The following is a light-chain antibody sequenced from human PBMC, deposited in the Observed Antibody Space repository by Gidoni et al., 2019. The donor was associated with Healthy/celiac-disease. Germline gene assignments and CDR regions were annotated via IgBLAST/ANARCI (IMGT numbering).Light chain of an antibody. J-gene: IGLJ3*02. Sequence: QSALTQPASVSGSPGQSITISCTGTSSDVGSYNLVSWYQQHPGKAPKRMIYEGSKRPSGVSKRFSGSKSGNTASRTISGLQAEDEADYYCCAYAGSSPWVFGGGTKLTVL. CDR1: SSDVGSYNL. V-gene: IGLV2-23*01. CDR3: CAYAGSSPWV. CDR2: EGS.